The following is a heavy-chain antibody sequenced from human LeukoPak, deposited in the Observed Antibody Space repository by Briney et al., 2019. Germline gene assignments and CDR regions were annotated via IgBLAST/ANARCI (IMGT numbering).Heavy chain of an antibody. Sequence: PGGSLRPSCAASGFTFSSYSMNWVRQAPGKGLEWVSSISSSSSYIYYADSVKGRFTISRDNAKNSLYLQMNSLRAEDTAVYYCARGDGGAAGYDYWGQGTLVTVSS. V-gene: IGHV3-21*01. CDR2: ISSSSSYI. D-gene: IGHD1-26*01. J-gene: IGHJ4*02. CDR1: GFTFSSYS. CDR3: ARGDGGAAGYDY.